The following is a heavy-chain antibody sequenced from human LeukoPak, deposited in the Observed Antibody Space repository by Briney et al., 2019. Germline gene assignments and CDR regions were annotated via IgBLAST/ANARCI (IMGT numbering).Heavy chain of an antibody. V-gene: IGHV1-18*01. Sequence: GASVKVSCKASGYTFTSYGISWVRQAAGQGLEWMGWISAYNGNTNYAQKLQGRVTMTTDTSTSTAYMELRSLRSDDTAVHYCGRFSIPTYYYDSSGYFFGYWGQGTLVTVSS. CDR1: GYTFTSYG. D-gene: IGHD3-22*01. CDR2: ISAYNGNT. CDR3: GRFSIPTYYYDSSGYFFGY. J-gene: IGHJ4*02.